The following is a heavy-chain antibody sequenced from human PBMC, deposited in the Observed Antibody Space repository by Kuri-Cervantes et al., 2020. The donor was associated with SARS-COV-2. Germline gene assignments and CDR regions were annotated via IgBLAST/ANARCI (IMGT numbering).Heavy chain of an antibody. CDR2: IYYSGST. V-gene: IGHV4-59*01. Sequence: SETLSLTCTVSGGSISSYYWSWIRQPPGKGLEWIGYIYYSGSTNYNPSLKSRVTISVDTSKNQFSLKLSSVTAADTAVYYCARGGIVAEIDYWGQGTLVTVSS. CDR1: GGSISSYY. J-gene: IGHJ4*02. D-gene: IGHD2-21*01. CDR3: ARGGIVAEIDY.